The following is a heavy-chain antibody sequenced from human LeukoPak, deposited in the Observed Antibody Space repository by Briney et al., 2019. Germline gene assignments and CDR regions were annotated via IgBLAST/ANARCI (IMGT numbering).Heavy chain of an antibody. CDR2: ISGSGGNT. Sequence: GGSLRLSCAASGFIFSSYAMSWVRQAPGKGLEWISAISGSGGNTYYTDSVKGRFTISRDNSRNTLHLQMNSLRDEDTAVYYCAKSFSVGYSSGWYVAAYYFDYWGQGALVTVSS. D-gene: IGHD6-19*01. V-gene: IGHV3-23*01. CDR1: GFIFSSYA. CDR3: AKSFSVGYSSGWYVAAYYFDY. J-gene: IGHJ4*02.